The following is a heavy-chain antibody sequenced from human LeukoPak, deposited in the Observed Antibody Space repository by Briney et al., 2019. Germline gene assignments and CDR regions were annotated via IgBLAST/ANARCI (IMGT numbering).Heavy chain of an antibody. Sequence: ASVKVSCTVSGGTFSSFAFTWVREAPGEGLEWVGGITPLVDKTHNAQKFQGRVSFTADKSTSTAYMEVTSLRSEDTAVYYCARALPQLDPHFYYYYMDVWGRGTTVTVSS. J-gene: IGHJ6*03. V-gene: IGHV1-69*10. CDR1: GGTFSSFA. CDR2: ITPLVDKT. CDR3: ARALPQLDPHFYYYYMDV. D-gene: IGHD6-13*01.